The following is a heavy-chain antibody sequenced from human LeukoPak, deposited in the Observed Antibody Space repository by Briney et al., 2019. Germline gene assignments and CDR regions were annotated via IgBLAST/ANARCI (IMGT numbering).Heavy chain of an antibody. D-gene: IGHD4-17*01. CDR1: GGSISSGSYY. V-gene: IGHV4-61*02. CDR2: IYTSGST. CDR3: ARTGDYGETFDI. J-gene: IGHJ3*02. Sequence: SETLSLTCTVSGGSISSGSYYWSWIRQPAGKGLEWIGRIYTSGSTNYNPSLKSRVTISVDTSKNHFSLKLSSVTAADTAVYYCARTGDYGETFDIWGQGTMVTVSS.